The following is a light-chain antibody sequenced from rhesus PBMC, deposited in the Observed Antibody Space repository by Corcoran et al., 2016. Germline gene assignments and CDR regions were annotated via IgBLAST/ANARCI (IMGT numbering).Light chain of an antibody. CDR2: KAS. CDR1: QSIRSW. J-gene: IGKJ4*01. V-gene: IGKV1-22*01. Sequence: DIQMTQSPSSLSASVGDTVTNTCRASQSIRSWLACYQQKPGKAPKVLIYKASTLQSGGPSRFSGSGSGTVFTLTISSLHSEDFATYYCQQYGSSPLPFGGGTKVESK. CDR3: QQYGSSPLP.